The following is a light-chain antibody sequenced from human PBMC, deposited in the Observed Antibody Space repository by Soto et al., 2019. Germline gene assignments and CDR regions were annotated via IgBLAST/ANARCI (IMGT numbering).Light chain of an antibody. CDR3: QQRHMWPIT. J-gene: IGKJ5*01. Sequence: EVVLTKSPVTLSLSPGERATLSCRASQSFRGLLAWYQQKPGQAPRLLIYDAYNRATGIPPRFSGSGSGTDFTLTISSLEPEASAVYYCQQRHMWPITFGQGTRLEIK. CDR2: DAY. CDR1: QSFRGL. V-gene: IGKV3-11*01.